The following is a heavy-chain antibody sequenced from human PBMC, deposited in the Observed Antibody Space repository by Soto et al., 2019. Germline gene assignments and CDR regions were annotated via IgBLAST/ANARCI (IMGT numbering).Heavy chain of an antibody. CDR1: GFTFSSYS. J-gene: IGHJ5*02. CDR2: ISSSSSTI. Sequence: GGSLRLSCAASGFTFSSYSMNWVRQAPGKGLEWVSYISSSSSTIYYADSVKGRFTISRDNAKSSLYLQMNSLRDEDTAVYYCARAALYYDLGNWFDPWGQGTLVTVSS. V-gene: IGHV3-48*02. CDR3: ARAALYYDLGNWFDP. D-gene: IGHD3-3*01.